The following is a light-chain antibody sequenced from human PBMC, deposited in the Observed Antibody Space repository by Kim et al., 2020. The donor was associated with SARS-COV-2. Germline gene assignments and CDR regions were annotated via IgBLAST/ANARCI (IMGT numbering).Light chain of an antibody. J-gene: IGKJ1*01. CDR3: QQYGNSPHT. CDR1: QSVSSSY. V-gene: IGKV3-20*01. CDR2: GAS. Sequence: EIVLTQSPGTLSLSPGERATLSCRASQSVSSSYLAWYQQKPGQAPRLLIYGASSRATGVPDRFSGSGSGTDFTLTITRLESEDFAVYYCQQYGNSPHTFGQGTKVDIK.